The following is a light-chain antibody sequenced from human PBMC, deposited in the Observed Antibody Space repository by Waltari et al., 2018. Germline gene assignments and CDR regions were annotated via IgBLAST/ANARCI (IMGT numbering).Light chain of an antibody. CDR2: RRH. CDR1: GSNIAVNP. V-gene: IGLV1-44*01. J-gene: IGLJ1*01. Sequence: QSVLTQPPSASGTPGQRVTISCSGSGSNIAVNPGNWYQQIPETAPKPLISRRHQRPSGVPDRFSASKSGTSASLSISGLQSEDEADYYCAAWDDSLDTYVFGTGTKVTV. CDR3: AAWDDSLDTYV.